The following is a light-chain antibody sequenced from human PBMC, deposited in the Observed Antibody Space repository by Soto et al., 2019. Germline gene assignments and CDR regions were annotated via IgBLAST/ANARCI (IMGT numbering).Light chain of an antibody. CDR3: CSYGGRV. Sequence: QPVLTQPASVSGSPGQSVTISCTGTSSDVGRYNLVSWYQQHPGKAPKLMIYEGSKRPSGVSNRFSGSKSGNTASLTMSEVQAEDDADYYGCSYGGRVFGGGTKLTVL. V-gene: IGLV2-23*01. J-gene: IGLJ3*02. CDR1: SSDVGRYNL. CDR2: EGS.